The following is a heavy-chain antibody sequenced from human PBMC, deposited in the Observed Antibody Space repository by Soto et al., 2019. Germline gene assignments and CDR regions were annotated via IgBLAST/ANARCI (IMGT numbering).Heavy chain of an antibody. V-gene: IGHV1-69*13. Sequence: SVKVSCKACGGTFSSYAISWVRQAPGQGLEWMGGIIPIFGTANYAQKFQGRVTVTADESTSTAYMELSSLRSEDTAVYYCARCLYGSGPNWFDPWGQGTLVTVSS. CDR2: IIPIFGTA. D-gene: IGHD3-10*01. CDR1: GGTFSSYA. CDR3: ARCLYGSGPNWFDP. J-gene: IGHJ5*02.